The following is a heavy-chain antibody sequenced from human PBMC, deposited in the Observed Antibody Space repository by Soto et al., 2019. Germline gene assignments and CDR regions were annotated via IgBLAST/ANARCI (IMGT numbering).Heavy chain of an antibody. J-gene: IGHJ4*02. Sequence: PSETLSLTCAVYGGSFSGYYWSWIRQPPGKGLEWIGDINHSGSTNYNPSLKSRVTISVDTSKNQFSLKLSSVTAADTAVYYCASSYYGSGSYYKGGDYWGQGTLVTVSS. CDR3: ASSYYGSGSYYKGGDY. CDR1: GGSFSGYY. D-gene: IGHD3-10*01. CDR2: INHSGST. V-gene: IGHV4-34*01.